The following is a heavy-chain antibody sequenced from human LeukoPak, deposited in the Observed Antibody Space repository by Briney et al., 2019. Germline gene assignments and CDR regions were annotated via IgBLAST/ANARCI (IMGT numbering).Heavy chain of an antibody. V-gene: IGHV4-38-2*02. CDR2: IYHSGST. CDR1: GDSMSTGYY. CDR3: ARGASIRAMVRGPIDY. D-gene: IGHD3-10*01. J-gene: IGHJ4*02. Sequence: PSETLSLTCTVSGDSMSTGYYWGWIRQPPGKGLEWIGSIYHSGSTYYNPSLKSRVTISVDTSKNQFSLKLSSVTAADTAVYYCARGASIRAMVRGPIDYWGQGTLVTVSS.